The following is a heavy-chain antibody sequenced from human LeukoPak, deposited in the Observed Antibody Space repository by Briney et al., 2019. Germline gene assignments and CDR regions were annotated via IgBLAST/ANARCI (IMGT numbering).Heavy chain of an antibody. Sequence: SGTLSLTCAVSGGSISSNNWWSWVRLPPGKGLEWIGEIHHSGSTNYNMSRMSRVTMSVDKSKNQFSLTLSSVTAADTAVYYCASKGAYDSSGFEYFHHWGQGTLVTVSS. CDR3: ASKGAYDSSGFEYFHH. J-gene: IGHJ1*01. CDR1: GGSISSNNW. V-gene: IGHV4-4*02. CDR2: IHHSGST. D-gene: IGHD3-22*01.